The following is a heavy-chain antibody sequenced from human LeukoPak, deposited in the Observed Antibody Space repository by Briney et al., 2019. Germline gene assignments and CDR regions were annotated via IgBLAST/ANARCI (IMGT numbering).Heavy chain of an antibody. V-gene: IGHV1-69*01. Sequence: ASVKVSCKASGGTFSSYAISWVRQAPGQGLEWMGGIIPIFGTANYAQEFQGRVTITADESTSTAYMELSSLRSEDTAVYYCASRAYWSIGYYGMDVWGQGTTVTVSS. CDR1: GGTFSSYA. D-gene: IGHD3-16*01. J-gene: IGHJ6*02. CDR2: IIPIFGTA. CDR3: ASRAYWSIGYYGMDV.